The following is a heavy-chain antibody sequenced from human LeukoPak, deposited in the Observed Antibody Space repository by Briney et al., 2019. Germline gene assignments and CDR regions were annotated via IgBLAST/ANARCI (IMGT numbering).Heavy chain of an antibody. CDR2: FYYSGST. D-gene: IGHD6-13*01. Sequence: SETLSLTCAVYGGSFSXYYWSWIRQPPGKGLEXVWYFYYSGSTNYNPSLKSRVTISVDTSKNQFSLKLSSVTAADTAVYYCSRARYCSSWAFYYWGQGTLVTVSS. V-gene: IGHV4-59*01. CDR1: GGSFSXYY. CDR3: SRARYCSSWAFYY. J-gene: IGHJ4*02.